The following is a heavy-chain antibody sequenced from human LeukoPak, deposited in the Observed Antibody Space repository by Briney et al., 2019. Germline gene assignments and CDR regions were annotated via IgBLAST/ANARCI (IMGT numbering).Heavy chain of an antibody. V-gene: IGHV3-48*01. D-gene: IGHD3-22*01. J-gene: IGHJ4*02. Sequence: GGSLRLSCTASGFSFSGYSMNWVRQAPGKGLEWVSYISSSSSTIYYADSVKGRFTISRDNAKNSLYLQMNSLRAEDTAVYYCAGGAYYYEDWGQGTLVTVSS. CDR2: ISSSSSTI. CDR1: GFSFSGYS. CDR3: AGGAYYYED.